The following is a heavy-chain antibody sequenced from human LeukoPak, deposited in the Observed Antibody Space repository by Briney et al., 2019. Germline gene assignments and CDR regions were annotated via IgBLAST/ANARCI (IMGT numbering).Heavy chain of an antibody. D-gene: IGHD2/OR15-2a*01. CDR1: GFPFSSYA. V-gene: IGHV3-64D*09. CDR3: VRGYSFRSYGMDV. Sequence: PGGSLRLSCSASGFPFSSYAMHWVRQAPGKGLEYVSAISDSGGSTYYADSVKGRFTISRDNSKNTLYLQMSSLRAEDTAVYFCVRGYSFRSYGMDVWGQGTTVTVSS. CDR2: ISDSGGST. J-gene: IGHJ6*02.